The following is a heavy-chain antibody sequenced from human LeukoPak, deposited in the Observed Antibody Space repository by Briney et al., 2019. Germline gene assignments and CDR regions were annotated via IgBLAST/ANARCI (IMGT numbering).Heavy chain of an antibody. V-gene: IGHV1-2*02. CDR1: GYTFTGYY. D-gene: IGHD3-9*01. J-gene: IGHJ6*02. CDR3: ARDRYFDWLLRPYYYYYGMDV. CDR2: INPNSGGT. Sequence: GASVKVSCKASGYTFTGYYMHWVRQALGQGLEWMGWINPNSGGTNYAQKFQGRVTMTRDTSISTAYMELSRLRSDDTAVYYCARDRYFDWLLRPYYYYYGMDVWGQGTTVTVSS.